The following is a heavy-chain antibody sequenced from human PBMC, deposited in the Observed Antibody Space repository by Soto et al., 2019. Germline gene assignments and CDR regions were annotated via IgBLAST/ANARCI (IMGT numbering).Heavy chain of an antibody. Sequence: RASVKVSCKASGGTFSSYAISWVRQAPGQGLEWMGGIIPIFGTANYAQKFQGRVTITADESTSTAYMELSSLRSEDTAVYYCARRIAAPPWWFDPWGQGTLVTVSS. D-gene: IGHD6-6*01. V-gene: IGHV1-69*13. CDR3: ARRIAAPPWWFDP. CDR1: GGTFSSYA. J-gene: IGHJ5*02. CDR2: IIPIFGTA.